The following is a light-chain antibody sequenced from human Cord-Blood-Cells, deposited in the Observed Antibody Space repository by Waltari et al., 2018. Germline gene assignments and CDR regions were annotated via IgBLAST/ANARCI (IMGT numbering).Light chain of an antibody. V-gene: IGLV3-19*01. CDR1: SLRSYY. J-gene: IGLJ2*01. CDR2: GKN. Sequence: SSELTQDPAVSVALGQTVRITCKGDSLRSYYASWYQQKPGQAPVLVIYGKNNRPSGIPDRFSGSSSGNTASLTITGAQAEDKAYYYCNSRDSSGNHVVFGGGTKLTVL. CDR3: NSRDSSGNHVV.